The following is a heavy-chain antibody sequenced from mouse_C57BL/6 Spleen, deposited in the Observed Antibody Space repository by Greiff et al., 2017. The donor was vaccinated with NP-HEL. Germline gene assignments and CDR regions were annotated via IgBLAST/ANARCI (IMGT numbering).Heavy chain of an antibody. Sequence: EVQLVESEGGLVQPGSSMKLSCTASGFTFSDYYMAWVRQVPEKGLEWVANINYDGSSTYYLDSLKSRFIISRDNAKNILYLQMSSLKSEDTATYYCAREGYSNYVFDYWGQGTTLTVSS. J-gene: IGHJ2*01. V-gene: IGHV5-16*01. D-gene: IGHD2-5*01. CDR1: GFTFSDYY. CDR3: AREGYSNYVFDY. CDR2: INYDGSST.